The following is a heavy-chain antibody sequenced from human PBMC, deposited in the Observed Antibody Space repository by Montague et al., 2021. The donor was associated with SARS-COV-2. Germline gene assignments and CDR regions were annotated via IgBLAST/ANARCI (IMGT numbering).Heavy chain of an antibody. D-gene: IGHD5-12*01. CDR3: ASHGWGWTRLLRPFDY. CDR1: GGSISSSTYY. CDR2: ISDSGSN. Sequence: SETLSLTCAVYGGSISSSTYYWGWLRPPPGQGLVWIGSISDSGSNYYTPSLKRRVTISVDTSKNQFSLQLSSVTATDTSLYYCASHGWGWTRLLRPFDYWGEGTLVTVSS. J-gene: IGHJ4*02. V-gene: IGHV4-39*01.